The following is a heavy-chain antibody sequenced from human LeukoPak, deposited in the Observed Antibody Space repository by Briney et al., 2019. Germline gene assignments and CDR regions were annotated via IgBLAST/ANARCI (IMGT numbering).Heavy chain of an antibody. V-gene: IGHV1-2*02. CDR1: GYTFTGCY. Sequence: ASVKVSCKASGYTFTGCYMHWVRQAPGQGLEWMGWINPNSGGTNYAQKFQGRVTMTEDTSTDTAYMELSSLRSEDTAVYYCATVFLGGSWHRAIYYFDNWGQGTLVTVSS. D-gene: IGHD2-15*01. J-gene: IGHJ4*02. CDR2: INPNSGGT. CDR3: ATVFLGGSWHRAIYYFDN.